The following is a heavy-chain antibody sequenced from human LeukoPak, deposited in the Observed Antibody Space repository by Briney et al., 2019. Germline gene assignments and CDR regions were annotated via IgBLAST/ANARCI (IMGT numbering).Heavy chain of an antibody. CDR3: ARGGLPARSWFDP. D-gene: IGHD3/OR15-3a*01. CDR2: INPNSGGT. CDR1: GYTFIGYY. J-gene: IGHJ5*02. Sequence: ASVKVSCKASGYTFIGYYMHWVRQAPGQGLEWMGWINPNSGGTNYAQKFQGRVTMARDTSISTAYMELTSLRSEDTAVFYCARGGLPARSWFDPWGQGTLVTVSS. V-gene: IGHV1-2*02.